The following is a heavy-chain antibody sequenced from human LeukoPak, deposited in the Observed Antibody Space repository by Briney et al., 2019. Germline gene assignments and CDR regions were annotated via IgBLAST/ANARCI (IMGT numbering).Heavy chain of an antibody. J-gene: IGHJ4*02. V-gene: IGHV4-59*12. CDR2: IYYSGST. D-gene: IGHD3-9*01. CDR1: GGSISSYY. CDR3: ARGVASGYFDWFPSDY. Sequence: SETLSLTCTVSGGSISSYYWSWIRQPPGKGLEWIGYIYYSGSTNYNPSLKSRVTISVDTSKNQFSLKLSSVTAADTAVYYCARGVASGYFDWFPSDYWGQGTLVTVSS.